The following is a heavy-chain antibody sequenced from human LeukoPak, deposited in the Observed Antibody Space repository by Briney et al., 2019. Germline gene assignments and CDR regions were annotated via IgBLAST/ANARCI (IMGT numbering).Heavy chain of an antibody. Sequence: GSLRLSCATSGFTFSSYAMSWVRQAPGKGLEWVSVITGSGKNTYYADSVKGRFTISKDNSKNTVYLQMNDLRVDDTAVYYCAKAASSSWPSYQYGMDVWGQGTTVTVSS. CDR2: ITGSGKNT. CDR3: AKAASSSWPSYQYGMDV. D-gene: IGHD6-13*01. J-gene: IGHJ6*02. V-gene: IGHV3-23*01. CDR1: GFTFSSYA.